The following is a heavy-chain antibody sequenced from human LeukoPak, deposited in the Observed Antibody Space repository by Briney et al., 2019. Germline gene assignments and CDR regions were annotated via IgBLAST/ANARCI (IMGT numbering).Heavy chain of an antibody. D-gene: IGHD1-26*01. CDR1: GGSIRSYY. CDR3: ARENGIVGATLFDY. J-gene: IGHJ4*02. Sequence: SETLSLTCTVSGGSIRSYYWSWIRQPPGKGLECIGYIYYIGSTNYNPSLKSRVTISLDTSKSQFSLKLTSVTPADTAVYYCARENGIVGATLFDYWGQGTLVTVSS. CDR2: IYYIGST. V-gene: IGHV4-59*01.